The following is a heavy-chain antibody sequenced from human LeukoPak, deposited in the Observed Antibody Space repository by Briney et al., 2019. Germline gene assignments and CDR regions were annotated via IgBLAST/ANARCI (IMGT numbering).Heavy chain of an antibody. D-gene: IGHD3-9*01. Sequence: SETLSLTCAVYGGSFSGYYWSWIRQPPGKGLEWIGEINHSGSTNYNPSLKSRVTISVDTSKNQFSLKLSSVTAADTAVYYCARDKGPWSYDILTGYYKDRYYFDYWGQGTLVTVSS. V-gene: IGHV4-34*01. CDR1: GGSFSGYY. CDR3: ARDKGPWSYDILTGYYKDRYYFDY. CDR2: INHSGST. J-gene: IGHJ4*02.